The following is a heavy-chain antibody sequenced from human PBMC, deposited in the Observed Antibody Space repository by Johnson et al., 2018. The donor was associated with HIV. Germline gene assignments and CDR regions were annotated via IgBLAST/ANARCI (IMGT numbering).Heavy chain of an antibody. CDR2: IYSGGST. CDR1: GFSVSNTY. CDR3: ARDDLGNPFSSYDAFDI. V-gene: IGHV3-66*02. D-gene: IGHD6-13*01. J-gene: IGHJ3*02. Sequence: EMQLVESGGGLVQPGRSLRLSCGASGFSVSNTYMNWVRQAPGKGLEWVSVIYSGGSTYYADSVKGRFTISRDNSKNTLYLQMNSLRAEDTAVYYCARDDLGNPFSSYDAFDIWGQGTMVTVSS.